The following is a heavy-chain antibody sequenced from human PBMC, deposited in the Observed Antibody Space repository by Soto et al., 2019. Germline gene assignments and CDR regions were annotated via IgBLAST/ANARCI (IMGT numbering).Heavy chain of an antibody. V-gene: IGHV3-23*01. CDR2: ISGSGDRT. CDR3: ANWVEGTMVYFDY. D-gene: IGHD2-8*01. CDR1: GFTFSSYA. J-gene: IGHJ4*02. Sequence: QLLESGGDLVQPGGSLILSCAASGFTFSSYAMSWVRQAPGKGLEWDSAISGSGDRTYYADSVKGRFTISRDNSKSTLFLQMNSLRADDTAVYYCANWVEGTMVYFDYWGQGTLVTVSS.